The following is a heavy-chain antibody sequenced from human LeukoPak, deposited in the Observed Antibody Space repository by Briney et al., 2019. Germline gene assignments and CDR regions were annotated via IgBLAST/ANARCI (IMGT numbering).Heavy chain of an antibody. Sequence: GASVKVSCKASGYTFTGYYMHWVRQAPGQGLEWMGWINPNSGGTYYAQRFQGRVTMTRDTSISTAYMEVSRLRSDDTAVYYCARVKTYYYDSSGYYNFDYWGQGTLVTVSS. CDR1: GYTFTGYY. D-gene: IGHD3-22*01. CDR2: INPNSGGT. J-gene: IGHJ4*02. V-gene: IGHV1-2*02. CDR3: ARVKTYYYDSSGYYNFDY.